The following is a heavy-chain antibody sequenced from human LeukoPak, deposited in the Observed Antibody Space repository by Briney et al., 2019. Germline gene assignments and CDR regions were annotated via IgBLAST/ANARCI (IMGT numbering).Heavy chain of an antibody. CDR1: GGSISSYY. D-gene: IGHD6-6*01. Sequence: SETLSLTCTVSGGSISSYYWNWIRQPPGKGLEWIGHIHSSGSTKYNPSLKSRVTISVDTSKNQFSLKLISVTAADTAVYYCARGQLATGIFDHWGQGTLVTVSS. V-gene: IGHV4-59*01. J-gene: IGHJ4*02. CDR3: ARGQLATGIFDH. CDR2: IHSSGST.